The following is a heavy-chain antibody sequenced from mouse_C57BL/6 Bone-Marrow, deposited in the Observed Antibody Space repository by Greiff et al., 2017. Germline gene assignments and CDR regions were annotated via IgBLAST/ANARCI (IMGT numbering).Heavy chain of an antibody. D-gene: IGHD2-1*01. V-gene: IGHV5-12*01. J-gene: IGHJ2*01. CDR2: ISNGGGST. Sequence: EVKLQESGGGLVQPGGSLKLSCAASGFTFSDYYMYWVRQTPEKRLEWVAYISNGGGSTYYPDTVKGRFTISRDNAKNTLYLQMSSLKSEDTAMYYCARHGGYGNYDFDYWGQGTTLTVSS. CDR1: GFTFSDYY. CDR3: ARHGGYGNYDFDY.